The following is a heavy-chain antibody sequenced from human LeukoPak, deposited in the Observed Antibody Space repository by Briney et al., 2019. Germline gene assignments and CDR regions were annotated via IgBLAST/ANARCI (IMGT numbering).Heavy chain of an antibody. CDR1: GFTFSSYA. Sequence: PGGSLRLSCAASGFTFSSYAMSWVRQAPGKGLEWVSAVSGSGGSTYYADSVKGRFTISRDNSKNTLYLQMNSLRAEDTAVYYCAKDQEMATIARAFDIWGQGTMVTVSS. D-gene: IGHD5-24*01. CDR2: VSGSGGST. CDR3: AKDQEMATIARAFDI. J-gene: IGHJ3*02. V-gene: IGHV3-23*01.